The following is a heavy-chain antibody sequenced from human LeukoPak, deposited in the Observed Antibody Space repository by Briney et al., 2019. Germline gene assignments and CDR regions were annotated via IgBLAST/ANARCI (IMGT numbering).Heavy chain of an antibody. CDR2: IRYDGSNK. D-gene: IGHD5-18*01. V-gene: IGHV3-30*02. CDR3: AKDDATGYSYGYPHY. Sequence: PGGSLRLSCAASGFTFSSYGMHWVRQAPGKGLEWVAFIRYDGSNKYYADSVKGRFTISRDNSNNTLYLQMNSLRAEDTAVYYCAKDDATGYSYGYPHYWGQGTLVTVSS. J-gene: IGHJ4*02. CDR1: GFTFSSYG.